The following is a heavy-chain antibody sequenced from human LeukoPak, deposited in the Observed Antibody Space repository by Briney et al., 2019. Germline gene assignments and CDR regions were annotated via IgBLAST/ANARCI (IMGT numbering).Heavy chain of an antibody. CDR1: GYTFTSYG. CDR2: IIPIFGTA. J-gene: IGHJ3*02. Sequence: GASVKVSCKASGYTFTSYGISWVRQAPGQGLEWMGGIIPIFGTANYAQKFQGRVTITTDESTSTAYMELSSLRSEDTAVYYCARDNGLSVWGSYRLVDAFDIWGQGTMVTVSS. V-gene: IGHV1-69*05. D-gene: IGHD3-16*02. CDR3: ARDNGLSVWGSYRLVDAFDI.